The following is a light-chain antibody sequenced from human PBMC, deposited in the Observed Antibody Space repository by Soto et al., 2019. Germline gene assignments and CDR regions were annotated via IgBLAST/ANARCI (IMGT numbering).Light chain of an antibody. CDR1: SSDVGGYNY. CDR3: SSYTSSSTRV. Sequence: QSALTQPASVSGSPGQSITISCTGTSSDVGGYNYVSWYQQHPGKAPKLXIXXXXXXXXGXSNRFSGSKSGNTASLTISGXXXXXXXXXXCSSYTSSSTRVFGTGTKLTVL. J-gene: IGLJ1*01. V-gene: IGLV2-14*01. CDR2: XXX.